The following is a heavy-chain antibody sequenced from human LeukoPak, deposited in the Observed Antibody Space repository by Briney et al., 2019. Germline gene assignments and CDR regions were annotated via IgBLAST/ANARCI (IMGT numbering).Heavy chain of an antibody. Sequence: PGGSLRVSCAASGFTFSSYVMNWVRQAPGKGLEWVSAISGSGGSTYYADSVKGRFTISRDNSKNTLYLQMNSLRAEDTAVYYCAKILGRYFDWSPTYGMDVWGQGTTVTVSS. CDR3: AKILGRYFDWSPTYGMDV. CDR1: GFTFSSYV. V-gene: IGHV3-23*01. D-gene: IGHD3-9*01. J-gene: IGHJ6*02. CDR2: ISGSGGST.